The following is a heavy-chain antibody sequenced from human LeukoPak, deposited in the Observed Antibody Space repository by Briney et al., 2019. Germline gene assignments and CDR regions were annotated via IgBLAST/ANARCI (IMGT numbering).Heavy chain of an antibody. V-gene: IGHV3-9*01. D-gene: IGHD3-22*01. Sequence: PGRSLRLSCAASGFTFDDYAMHWVRQAPGKGLEWVSGISWNSGSIGYADSVKGRFTISRDNAKNSLYLQMNSLRAEDTAVYYCARGKSGGGHYYDSSGYSYWGQGTLVTVSS. J-gene: IGHJ4*02. CDR2: ISWNSGSI. CDR3: ARGKSGGGHYYDSSGYSY. CDR1: GFTFDDYA.